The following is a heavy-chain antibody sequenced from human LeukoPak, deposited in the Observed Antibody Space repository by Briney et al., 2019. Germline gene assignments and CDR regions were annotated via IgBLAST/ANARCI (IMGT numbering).Heavy chain of an antibody. CDR1: GYTFTDYY. D-gene: IGHD3-10*01. CDR2: INPDSGGT. J-gene: IGHJ5*02. CDR3: ARANMVRVVGSFFDRNWFDP. V-gene: IGHV1-2*02. Sequence: ASVKVSYKASGYTFTDYYMHWVRQAPGQGLEWMGWINPDSGGTNYAQRFQGRVTMTRDTSISTAYMELSRLRSDDTAVYYCARANMVRVVGSFFDRNWFDPWGQGTLVTVSS.